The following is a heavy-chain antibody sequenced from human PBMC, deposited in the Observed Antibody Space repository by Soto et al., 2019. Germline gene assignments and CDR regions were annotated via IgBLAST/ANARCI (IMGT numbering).Heavy chain of an antibody. CDR1: GGSISSGGYY. CDR2: IYYSGST. Sequence: QVQLQESGPGLVKPSQTLSLTCTVSGGSISSGGYYWSWIRQHPGKGLEWIGYIYYSGSTYYNPSLKSRVTISVDTSKTQFSRKLSSVTAADTAVYYCARTGERWILGYYFDYWGQGTLVTVSS. J-gene: IGHJ4*02. D-gene: IGHD2-2*03. V-gene: IGHV4-31*03. CDR3: ARTGERWILGYYFDY.